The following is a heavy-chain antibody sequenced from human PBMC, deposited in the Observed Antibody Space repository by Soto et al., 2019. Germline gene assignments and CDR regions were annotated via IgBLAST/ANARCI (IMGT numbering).Heavy chain of an antibody. CDR1: GGSISSSNW. Sequence: QVQLQESGPGLVKPSGTLSLTCAVSGGSISSSNWWSWVRQPPGKGLEWIGQIYHSGSTNYNPSLKCRAPXSXGXXKNHFSAKLSSVPAADTAVYCCARPYDYGSTWFVPWGQGTLVTVSS. V-gene: IGHV4-4*01. CDR3: ARPYDYGSTWFVP. CDR2: IYHSGST. D-gene: IGHD4-17*01. J-gene: IGHJ5*02.